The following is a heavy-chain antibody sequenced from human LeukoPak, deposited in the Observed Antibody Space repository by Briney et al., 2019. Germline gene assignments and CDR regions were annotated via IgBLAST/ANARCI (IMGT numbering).Heavy chain of an antibody. J-gene: IGHJ5*02. D-gene: IGHD5-12*01. Sequence: GGSLRLSCAASGFPFSGYRMHWVRQAPGKGLVWVSRIDDGGAGTTYADSVKGRFTISRDNAKNTLYLQMNSLRAEDTAVYYCARSASGYDAWGQGPLVAVSA. CDR1: GFPFSGYR. V-gene: IGHV3-74*01. CDR3: ARSASGYDA. CDR2: IDDGGAGT.